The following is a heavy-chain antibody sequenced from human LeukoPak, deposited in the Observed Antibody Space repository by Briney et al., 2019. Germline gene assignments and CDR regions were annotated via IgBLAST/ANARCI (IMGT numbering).Heavy chain of an antibody. CDR1: GFTFSVYS. V-gene: IGHV3-21*01. CDR3: ARARDTAHGYPVGAFDI. CDR2: ISSSSSYI. D-gene: IGHD5-18*01. J-gene: IGHJ3*02. Sequence: GGSLRLSCAASGFTFSVYSMNWVRQAPGKGLEWVSSISSSSSYIYYADSVKGRFTISRDNAKNSLYLQMNSLRAEDTAVYYCARARDTAHGYPVGAFDIWGQGTMVTVSS.